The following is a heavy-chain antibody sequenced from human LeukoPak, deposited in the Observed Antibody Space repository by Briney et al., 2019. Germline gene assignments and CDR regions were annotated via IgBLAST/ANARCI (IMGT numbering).Heavy chain of an antibody. V-gene: IGHV1-69*04. CDR2: IIPILGIA. J-gene: IGHJ6*02. Sequence: ASVTVSCKASGGTFSSYAISWVRHAPGQGLEWIVRIIPILGIANYAQKFQGRVTITADKSTSTAYLDLSSLRSEDTAVYYCASNSRYCSSTSCYSGDYYYYYGMDVWGQGTTVTVSS. CDR1: GGTFSSYA. D-gene: IGHD2-2*01. CDR3: ASNSRYCSSTSCYSGDYYYYYGMDV.